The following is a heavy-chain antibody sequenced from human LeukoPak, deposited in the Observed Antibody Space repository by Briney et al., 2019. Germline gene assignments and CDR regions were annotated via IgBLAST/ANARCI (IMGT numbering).Heavy chain of an antibody. CDR3: ARPRGLGSGWPIDY. Sequence: GASVKVSCMASGYTFTSYAMHWVRQAPGQRLEWMGWINAGNGNTKYSQKFQGRVTITRDTSASTAYMELSSLRSEDTAVYYCARPRGLGSGWPIDYWGQGTLVTVSS. CDR2: INAGNGNT. CDR1: GYTFTSYA. V-gene: IGHV1-3*01. D-gene: IGHD6-19*01. J-gene: IGHJ4*02.